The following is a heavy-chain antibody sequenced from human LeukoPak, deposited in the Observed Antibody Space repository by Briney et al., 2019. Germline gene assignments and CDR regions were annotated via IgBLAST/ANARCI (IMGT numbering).Heavy chain of an antibody. D-gene: IGHD6-13*01. V-gene: IGHV4-34*01. CDR1: GGSFSGYY. Sequence: KTSETLSLTCAVYGGSFSGYYWSWIRQPPGKGLEWIGEINHSGSTNYNPSLKSRVTISGDTSKNQFSLKLSSVTAADTAVYYCARVIAAAGNLDYWGQGTLVTVSS. CDR2: INHSGST. J-gene: IGHJ4*02. CDR3: ARVIAAAGNLDY.